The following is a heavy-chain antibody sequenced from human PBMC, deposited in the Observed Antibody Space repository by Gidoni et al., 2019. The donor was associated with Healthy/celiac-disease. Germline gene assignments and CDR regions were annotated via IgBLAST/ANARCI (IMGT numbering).Heavy chain of an antibody. CDR3: ASTSIAAAGIDY. CDR2: IYYSGST. CDR1: GGSISSGDYY. D-gene: IGHD6-13*01. V-gene: IGHV4-30-4*01. J-gene: IGHJ4*02. Sequence: QVQLQESGPGLAKPSQTLSLTCTVSGGSISSGDYYWSWIRQPPGKGLAWIGYIYYSGSTYYNPSLKSRVTISVDTSKNQFSLKLSSVTAADTAVYYCASTSIAAAGIDYWGQGTLVTVSS.